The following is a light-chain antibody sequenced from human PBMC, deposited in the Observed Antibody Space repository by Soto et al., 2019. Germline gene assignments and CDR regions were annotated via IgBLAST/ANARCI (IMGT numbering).Light chain of an antibody. CDR3: QQYGSSPLFT. CDR2: GAS. CDR1: QSVSSSY. V-gene: IGKV3-20*01. J-gene: IGKJ3*01. Sequence: EFVLTQSPGTLSLSPGERATLSCRASQSVSSSYLAWYQQKPGQAPRLLIYGASRRATGVPDRFSGSGSGTDFPLTISRLEPEDFAMYSCQQYGSSPLFTFGPGTKVDIK.